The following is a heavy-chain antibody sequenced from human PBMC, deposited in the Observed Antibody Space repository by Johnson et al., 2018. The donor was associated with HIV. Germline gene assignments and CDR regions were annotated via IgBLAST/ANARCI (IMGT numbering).Heavy chain of an antibody. CDR1: GFTFSDSS. CDR3: ARDGRKLTYYYDSSGYDDAFDI. D-gene: IGHD3-22*01. J-gene: IGHJ3*02. Sequence: QVQLVESGGGLVEPGGSLRLSCAASGFTFSDSSMNWIRQAPGKGLEWVSYITPSGTTIYNADSVKGRFTISRDNAKKSLYLQMTSLRAEDTAVYYCARDGRKLTYYYDSSGYDDAFDIWGQGTMVTVSS. V-gene: IGHV3-11*04. CDR2: ITPSGTTI.